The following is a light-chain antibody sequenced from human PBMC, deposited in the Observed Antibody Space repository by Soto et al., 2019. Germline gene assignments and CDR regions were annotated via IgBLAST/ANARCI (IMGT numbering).Light chain of an antibody. V-gene: IGLV2-23*02. Sequence: QSVLTQPASVSGSPGQSITISCTGTSRDVGRYNLVSWYQQHPGKAPKLMIYEVTKRPSGVSHRFSGSKSGTTASLTISGLQAEDEADYYCCSYAGIYVFGSGTKVTVL. CDR2: EVT. J-gene: IGLJ1*01. CDR3: CSYAGIYV. CDR1: SRDVGRYNL.